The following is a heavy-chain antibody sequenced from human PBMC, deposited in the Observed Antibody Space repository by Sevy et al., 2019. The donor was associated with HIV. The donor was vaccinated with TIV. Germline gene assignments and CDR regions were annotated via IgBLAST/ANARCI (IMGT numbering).Heavy chain of an antibody. Sequence: GGSLRLSCVASGFTFSNSWMNWVRQAPGKGLEWVANIDQDGSDKRYVDSVRGRFTISRDNANNFLYLQMSSLRADDTAVYYCARAGGWGNINHSNQILDIWGHGTKVTVSS. CDR3: ARAGGWGNINHSNQILDI. CDR2: IDQDGSDK. J-gene: IGHJ3*02. V-gene: IGHV3-7*01. CDR1: GFTFSNSW. D-gene: IGHD3-16*01.